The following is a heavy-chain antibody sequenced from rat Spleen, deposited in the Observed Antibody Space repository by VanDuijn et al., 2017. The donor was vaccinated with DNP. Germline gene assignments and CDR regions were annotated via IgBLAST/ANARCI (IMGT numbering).Heavy chain of an antibody. J-gene: IGHJ3*01. Sequence: QVQLKESGPGLVQPSQTLSLTCTVSGFSLTTYGVAWVRQPPGKGLEWIAAISSGGDTHYNSALKSRLSINRDISESQVFLKVNSLQTEDTAIYFCSKDSYGYNFDYWGQGTLVTVSS. V-gene: IGHV2S12*01. CDR3: SKDSYGYNFDY. D-gene: IGHD1-9*01. CDR2: ISSGGDT. CDR1: GFSLTTYG.